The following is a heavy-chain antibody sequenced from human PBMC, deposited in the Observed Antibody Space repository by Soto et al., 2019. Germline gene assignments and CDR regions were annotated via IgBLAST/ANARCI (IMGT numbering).Heavy chain of an antibody. V-gene: IGHV1-2*02. CDR1: GYTFTGYY. J-gene: IGHJ3*02. D-gene: IGHD3-22*01. CDR3: ARDERQYYYDSSGYPTLGAFDI. Sequence: QVQLVQSGAEVKKPGASVKVSCKASGYTFTGYYMHWVRQAPGQGLEWMGWINPNSGGTNYAQKFQGRVTMTRDTSISTAYMELSRLRSDDTAVYYCARDERQYYYDSSGYPTLGAFDIWGQGTMVTVFS. CDR2: INPNSGGT.